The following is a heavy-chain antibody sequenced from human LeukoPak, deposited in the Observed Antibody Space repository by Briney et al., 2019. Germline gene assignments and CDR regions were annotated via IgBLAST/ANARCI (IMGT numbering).Heavy chain of an antibody. Sequence: GESLKISCKTSGYDFTTSWIGWVRQMPGKGPEWIGIIYSGDSDTKYNPSFEGQVTISVDKSISTAFLQWGSLKASDSAIYFCARHGVTIIQGGHHVPRYSYGMDLWGQGTTVNV. CDR3: ARHGVTIIQGGHHVPRYSYGMDL. V-gene: IGHV5-51*01. CDR2: IYSGDSDT. CDR1: GYDFTTSW. J-gene: IGHJ6*02. D-gene: IGHD3-16*02.